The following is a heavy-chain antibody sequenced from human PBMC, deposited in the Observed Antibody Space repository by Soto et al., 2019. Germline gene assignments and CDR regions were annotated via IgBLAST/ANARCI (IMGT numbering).Heavy chain of an antibody. J-gene: IGHJ6*03. CDR3: AVDIVVVPAPITYMDV. CDR2: MNPNSGNT. V-gene: IGHV1-8*01. D-gene: IGHD2-2*01. CDR1: GYTFTSYD. Sequence: ASVKVSCKASGYTFTSYDINWVRQATGQGLEWMGWMNPNSGNTGYAQKFQGRVTMTRNTSISTAYMELSSLRSEDTAMYYCAVDIVVVPAPITYMDVWGKGTTVTVSS.